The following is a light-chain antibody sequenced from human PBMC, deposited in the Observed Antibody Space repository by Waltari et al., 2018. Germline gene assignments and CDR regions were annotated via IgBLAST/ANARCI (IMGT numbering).Light chain of an antibody. J-gene: IGKJ1*01. CDR3: MQGTHGGT. CDR2: NVS. CDR1: QSLVHSDGKTY. Sequence: DVVLTQSPLSLSVTPGQPASISCTSSQSLVHSDGKTYLNWFQQRPGQSPRRLIYNVSNRGSGVPDRFSGTGSDTDFTLRISRVEAEDIGVYYCMQGTHGGTFGPGTKVDIK. V-gene: IGKV2-30*02.